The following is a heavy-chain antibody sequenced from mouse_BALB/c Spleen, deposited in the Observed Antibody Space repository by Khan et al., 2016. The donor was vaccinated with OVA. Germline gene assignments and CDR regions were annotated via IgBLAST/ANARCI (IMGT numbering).Heavy chain of an antibody. CDR1: GYIFTSYW. V-gene: IGHV1-76*01. CDR3: AREEALYYFYY. CDR2: VYPGTDNT. Sequence: QVQLKQSGAELVRPGTSVKLSCKTSGYIFTSYWIHWVKQRSGQGLEWIARVYPGTDNTYYNENFKDKATLTAEKSSTTVYLQLSSLKSEDSAGFFWAREEALYYFYYWGQGTTLPGSS. D-gene: IGHD3-2*02. J-gene: IGHJ2*01.